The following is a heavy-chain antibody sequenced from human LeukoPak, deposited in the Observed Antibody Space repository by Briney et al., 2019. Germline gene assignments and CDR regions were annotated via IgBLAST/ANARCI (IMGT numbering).Heavy chain of an antibody. CDR2: IHYSGNT. CDR1: GGSTSSSNYY. V-gene: IGHV4-39*01. J-gene: IGHJ4*02. Sequence: KSSETLSLTCTVSGGSTSSSNYYWGWIRQPPGKGLEWIRGIHYSGNTYYNPSLKSRVTTSIDTSKNQFSLKLSSVTAADTAVYYCARLGAGPTYYDFWSGYSSFYFDYWGQGTLVTVSS. D-gene: IGHD3-3*01. CDR3: ARLGAGPTYYDFWSGYSSFYFDY.